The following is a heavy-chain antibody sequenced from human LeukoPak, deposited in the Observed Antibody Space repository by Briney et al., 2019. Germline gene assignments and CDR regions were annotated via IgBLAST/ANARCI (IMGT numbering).Heavy chain of an antibody. CDR1: GYTFTGYY. V-gene: IGHV1-2*02. D-gene: IGHD2-2*02. CDR3: ARGRADCSSTSCYKTYYYYYYMDV. CDR2: INPNSGGT. J-gene: IGHJ6*03. Sequence: ASVKVSCXASGYTFTGYYMHWVRQAPGQGLEWMGWINPNSGGTNYAQKFQGRVTMTRDTSISTAYMELSRLRSDDTAVYYCARGRADCSSTSCYKTYYYYYYMDVWGKGTTVTVSS.